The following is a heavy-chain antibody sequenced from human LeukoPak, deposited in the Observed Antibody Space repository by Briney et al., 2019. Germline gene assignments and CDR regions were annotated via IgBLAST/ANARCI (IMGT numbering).Heavy chain of an antibody. J-gene: IGHJ6*03. Sequence: PGGSLRLSCAASGFTFSTYSMNWVRQAPGKGLEWVSSITRSSYIYYEDSVKGRFTISRDNAKNSLYLQMNSLRAEDTAVYYCARGADYDILTGYMDVWGKGTTVTVSS. CDR2: ITRSSYI. CDR1: GFTFSTYS. V-gene: IGHV3-21*01. D-gene: IGHD3-9*01. CDR3: ARGADYDILTGYMDV.